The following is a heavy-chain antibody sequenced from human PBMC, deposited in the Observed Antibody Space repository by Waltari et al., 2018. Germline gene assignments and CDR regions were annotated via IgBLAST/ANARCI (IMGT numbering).Heavy chain of an antibody. CDR3: ARETDYYGSGRLYYYMDV. V-gene: IGHV1-69*12. Sequence: QVQLVQSGAEVKKPGSSVTVSCKASGGTFSSYAISWVRQAPGQGLEWMGGIIRIFVTASYAEKFQGRVTITADESTSTAYMELSSLRSEDTAVYDCARETDYYGSGRLYYYMDVWGKGTTVTVSS. D-gene: IGHD3-10*01. CDR1: GGTFSSYA. J-gene: IGHJ6*03. CDR2: IIRIFVTA.